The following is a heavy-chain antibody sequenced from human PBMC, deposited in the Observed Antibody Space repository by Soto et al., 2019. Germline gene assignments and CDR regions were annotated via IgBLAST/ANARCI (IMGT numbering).Heavy chain of an antibody. CDR3: ARHPGYAVPTVYATHYFNY. V-gene: IGHV4-39*01. J-gene: IGHJ4*02. D-gene: IGHD2-8*01. CDR1: GDSISSDNYY. CDR2: IYYTGST. Sequence: QLQLQESGPGLVKPSETLSLTCTVSGDSISSDNYYCGWIRQSPGKGLEWIGSIYYTGSTYYNPSLKSRVTMSVDTSKSQFSLKLSSVTAADTAVYYCARHPGYAVPTVYATHYFNYWGQGILVTVST.